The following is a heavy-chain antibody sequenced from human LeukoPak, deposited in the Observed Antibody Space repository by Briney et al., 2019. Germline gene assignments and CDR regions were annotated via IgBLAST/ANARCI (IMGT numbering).Heavy chain of an antibody. J-gene: IGHJ4*02. D-gene: IGHD3-10*01. V-gene: IGHV3-15*01. CDR2: IKTKTDGGTT. CDR3: TTAVGGSGSSSSY. CDR1: GFTFSNAW. Sequence: GGSLRLSCAASGFTFSNAWMSWVRQAPGKGLEWVGRIKTKTDGGTTDYTVPVKGRFTISRDDSKNTLYLQLNSLKTEDTAVYYCTTAVGGSGSSSSYWGQGALVTVSS.